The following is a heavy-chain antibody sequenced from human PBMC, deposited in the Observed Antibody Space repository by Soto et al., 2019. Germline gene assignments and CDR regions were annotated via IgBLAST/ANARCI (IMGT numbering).Heavy chain of an antibody. V-gene: IGHV3-11*01. CDR2: ISSSGSTI. CDR1: GFTFSDYY. Sequence: GGSLRLYCAASGFTFSDYYMSRIRQAPGKGLEWVSYISSSGSTIYYADSVKGRFTISRDNAKNSLYLQMNSLRAEDTAVYYCASELVAAAGNYYYYGMDVWGQGTTVTVSS. J-gene: IGHJ6*02. D-gene: IGHD6-13*01. CDR3: ASELVAAAGNYYYYGMDV.